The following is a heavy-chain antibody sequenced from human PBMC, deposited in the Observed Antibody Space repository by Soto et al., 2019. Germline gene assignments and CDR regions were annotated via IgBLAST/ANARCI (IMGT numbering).Heavy chain of an antibody. D-gene: IGHD1-26*01. CDR3: ARDPGGSNRPFDY. J-gene: IGHJ4*02. CDR2: IWYDASNE. V-gene: IGHV3-33*01. CDR1: GFNFGKFG. Sequence: GGSLRLSCAASGFNFGKFGMHWVRQAPGKGLEWVAVIWYDASNEYYRDSVKGRFTISRDNSKSTLYLQMNSLRAEDTAIYYCARDPGGSNRPFDYWGQGTLVTVSS.